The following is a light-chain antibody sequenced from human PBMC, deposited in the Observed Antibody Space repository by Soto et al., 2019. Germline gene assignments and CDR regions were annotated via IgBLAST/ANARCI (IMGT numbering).Light chain of an antibody. J-gene: IGKJ1*01. Sequence: EIVLTQSPGTLSLSPGERATLSCRASQTVSDSYLAWYQQKPGQAPRLLIYGASGRATGIPDRFSGSGSRTDFTLTISSLEPEDFAVYYCQQHSHWPPWTFGQGTKVDIK. CDR2: GAS. CDR1: QTVSDSY. CDR3: QQHSHWPPWT. V-gene: IGKV3D-20*02.